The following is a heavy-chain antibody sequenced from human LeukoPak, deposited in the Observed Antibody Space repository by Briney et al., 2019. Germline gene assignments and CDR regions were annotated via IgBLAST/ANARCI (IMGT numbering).Heavy chain of an antibody. CDR2: LSSSSSYI. D-gene: IGHD3-22*01. Sequence: GGSLRLSCAASGFSFSSYSMNWVRQAPGKGLEWVSSLSSSSSYIYYADSVKGRFTISRDNPKSSLYLQINSLRAEDTAVYYCARGNYYDGYFDYWGQGTLVTVSS. CDR3: ARGNYYDGYFDY. J-gene: IGHJ4*02. V-gene: IGHV3-21*01. CDR1: GFSFSSYS.